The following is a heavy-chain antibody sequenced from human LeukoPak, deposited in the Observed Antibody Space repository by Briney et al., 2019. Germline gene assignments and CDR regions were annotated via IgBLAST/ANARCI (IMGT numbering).Heavy chain of an antibody. CDR3: ATESVANYYMDV. D-gene: IGHD6-19*01. CDR1: GYTLTELS. J-gene: IGHJ6*03. CDR2: FDPEGGET. Sequence: ASEKVSCKVSGYTLTELSMHWVRQAPGKGLEWMGGFDPEGGETIYAQKFQGRVTMTEDTSTDTAYMELSSLRSEDTAVYYCATESVANYYMDVWGKGTTVTVSS. V-gene: IGHV1-24*01.